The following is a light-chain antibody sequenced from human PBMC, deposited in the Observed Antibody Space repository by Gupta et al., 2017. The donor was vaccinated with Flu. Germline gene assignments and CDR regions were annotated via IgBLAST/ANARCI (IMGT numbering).Light chain of an antibody. CDR2: WAS. J-gene: IGKJ2*01. CDR1: QSVLYSSNNRNY. V-gene: IGKV4-1*01. CDR3: QQYYSSPPT. Sequence: NCRSSQSVLYSSNNRNYLAWFQQKPGQPPKLLIYWASTRESGVPDRFRGSGSGTDFTLTISSLQAEDMAAYYCQQYYSSPPTFGQGTKLEI.